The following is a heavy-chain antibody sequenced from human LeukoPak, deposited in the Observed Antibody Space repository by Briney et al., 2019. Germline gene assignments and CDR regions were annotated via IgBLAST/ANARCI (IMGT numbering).Heavy chain of an antibody. V-gene: IGHV3-21*01. CDR3: ARLQVEALGENWFDP. J-gene: IGHJ5*02. CDR2: ISSSSSYI. CDR1: GFTFSSYS. Sequence: GGSLRLSCAASGFTFSSYSMNWVRQAPGKGLEWVSSISSSSSYIYYADSVKGRFTISRDNAKNSLYLQMNSLRAEVTAVYYCARLQVEALGENWFDPWGQGTLVTVSS. D-gene: IGHD2-15*01.